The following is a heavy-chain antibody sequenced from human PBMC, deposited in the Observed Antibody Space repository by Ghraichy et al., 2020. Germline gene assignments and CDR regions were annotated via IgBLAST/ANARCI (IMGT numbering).Heavy chain of an antibody. V-gene: IGHV3-74*01. D-gene: IGHD6-6*01. J-gene: IGHJ4*02. CDR2: INSDGSST. CDR1: GFTFSSYW. Sequence: GSLRLSCAASGFTFSSYWMHWVRQAPGKGLVWVSRINSDGSSTSYADSVKGRFTISRDNAKNTLYLQMNSLRAEDTAVYYCARGGAGPKYSSSSGLIDYWGQGTLVTVSS. CDR3: ARGGAGPKYSSSSGLIDY.